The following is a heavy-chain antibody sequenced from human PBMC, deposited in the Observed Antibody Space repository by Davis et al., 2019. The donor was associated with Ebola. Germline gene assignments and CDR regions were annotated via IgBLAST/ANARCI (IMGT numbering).Heavy chain of an antibody. J-gene: IGHJ6*02. Sequence: GESLKISCTASGFNFGEYALTWVRQTPRKGLEWVGFIRNKTDGGTTDYAAPVKGRFTISRDDSKNTLYLQMNSLKTEDTAVYYCTTAGDQTPYYYYYYGMDVWGQGTTVTVSS. D-gene: IGHD3-16*01. CDR1: GFNFGEYA. CDR2: IRNKTDGGTT. V-gene: IGHV3-49*04. CDR3: TTAGDQTPYYYYYYGMDV.